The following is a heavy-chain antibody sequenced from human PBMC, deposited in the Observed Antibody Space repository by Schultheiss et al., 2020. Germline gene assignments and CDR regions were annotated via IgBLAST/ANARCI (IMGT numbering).Heavy chain of an antibody. Sequence: SETLSLTCAVYGGSFSGYYWSWIRQPPGKGLEWIGEINHSGSTNYNPSLKSRVTISVDTSKNQFSLKLSSVTAADTAVYYCAGESEMATTYWGKGTLVTVSS. D-gene: IGHD5-24*01. CDR3: AGESEMATTY. CDR1: GGSFSGYY. J-gene: IGHJ4*02. CDR2: INHSGST. V-gene: IGHV4-34*01.